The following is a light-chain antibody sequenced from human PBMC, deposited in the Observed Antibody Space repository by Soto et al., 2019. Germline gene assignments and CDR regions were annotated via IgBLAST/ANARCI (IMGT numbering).Light chain of an antibody. V-gene: IGKV3-15*01. J-gene: IGKJ2*01. Sequence: DIVMTQSPATLSVSPGDTATLSCRSSQNVHINLAWYQQKPGQAPTLLIYGVSARAPGVPARFSGTGSGTEFTLTIRNLQSEDFGIYYCQQYETWPRTFGQGTK. CDR2: GVS. CDR1: QNVHIN. CDR3: QQYETWPRT.